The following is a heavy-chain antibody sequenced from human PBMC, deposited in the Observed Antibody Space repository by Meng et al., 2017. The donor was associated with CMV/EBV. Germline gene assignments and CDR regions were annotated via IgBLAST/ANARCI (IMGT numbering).Heavy chain of an antibody. Sequence: ASVKVSCKASGYTFTGYYMHWVRQAPGQGLEWMGWINPNSGGTNYAQKFQGRVTMTRDTSISTAYMELSRLRSDDTAVYYCARELGAHDAFDIWGQGTMVTVSS. D-gene: IGHD3-16*01. J-gene: IGHJ3*02. CDR3: ARELGAHDAFDI. CDR1: GYTFTGYY. CDR2: INPNSGGT. V-gene: IGHV1-2*02.